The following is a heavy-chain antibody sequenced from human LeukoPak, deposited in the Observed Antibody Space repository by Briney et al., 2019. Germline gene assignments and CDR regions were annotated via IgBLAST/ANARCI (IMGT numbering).Heavy chain of an antibody. CDR3: ARRRAPGTGFFDY. Sequence: SETLSLTCTVSGGSISSSGYYWAWVRQPPGKGLGWIGNVYYSGTTDYNPSLESRVTIFVDTSKSQFSLRVRSVTAADTAVYYCARRRAPGTGFFDYWGQGALVTVSS. V-gene: IGHV4-39*01. CDR2: VYYSGTT. J-gene: IGHJ4*02. D-gene: IGHD3/OR15-3a*01. CDR1: GGSISSSGYY.